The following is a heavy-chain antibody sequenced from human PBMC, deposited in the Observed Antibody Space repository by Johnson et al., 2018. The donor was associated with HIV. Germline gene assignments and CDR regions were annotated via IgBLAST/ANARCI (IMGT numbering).Heavy chain of an antibody. CDR2: IYSGGST. CDR3: ARDKGWGTFDI. J-gene: IGHJ3*02. V-gene: IGHV3-66*01. D-gene: IGHD3-16*01. Sequence: VQLVESGGGVVQPGRSLRLSCAASGFTVSSNYMSWVRQAPGKGLEWVSVIYSGGSTYYADSVKGRFTVSRDNSKNTLYLQMNSLRAEDTAVFYCARDKGWGTFDIWGQGTMVTVSS. CDR1: GFTVSSNY.